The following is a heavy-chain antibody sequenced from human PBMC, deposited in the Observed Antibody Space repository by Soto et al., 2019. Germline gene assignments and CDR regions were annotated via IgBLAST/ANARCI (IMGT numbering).Heavy chain of an antibody. CDR3: AKDQGLDQLLDYYYYYMDV. V-gene: IGHV3-23*01. CDR1: GFTFSSYA. J-gene: IGHJ6*03. Sequence: GGSLRLSCAASGFTFSSYAMSWVRQAPGQGLDWVSAISGSGGSTYYADSVKGRFTISRDNSKNTLYLQMNSLRAEDTAVYYCAKDQGLDQLLDYYYYYMDVWGKGTTVTVSS. CDR2: ISGSGGST. D-gene: IGHD2-2*01.